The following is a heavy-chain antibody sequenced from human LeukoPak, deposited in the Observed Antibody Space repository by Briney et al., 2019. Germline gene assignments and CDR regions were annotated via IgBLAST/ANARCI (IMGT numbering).Heavy chain of an antibody. Sequence: GGSLRLSCAASGFTFNSYAMTRVRQAPGKGLEWVSSIGASGGGTYYADSVKGRFTISRDDSKNTLYLQMSSLRAEDTAVYYCAKRHSDYFFDYWGQGTLVTVSS. J-gene: IGHJ4*02. CDR1: GFTFNSYA. CDR2: IGASGGGT. V-gene: IGHV3-23*01. CDR3: AKRHSDYFFDY. D-gene: IGHD4-11*01.